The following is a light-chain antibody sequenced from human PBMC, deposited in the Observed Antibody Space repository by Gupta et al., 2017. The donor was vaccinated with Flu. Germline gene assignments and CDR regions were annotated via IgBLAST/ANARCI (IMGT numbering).Light chain of an antibody. Sequence: SALTQPAPVSGVPGQPITLSFTGTSSDVGSYNLVSWYQQHPGKAPKLMIYEGSKRPSGVSNRFSGSKSGNTASLTISGLQAEDEADYYCCSYAGSSTLVFGGGTKLTVL. V-gene: IGLV2-23*01. J-gene: IGLJ3*02. CDR1: SSDVGSYNL. CDR3: CSYAGSSTLV. CDR2: EGS.